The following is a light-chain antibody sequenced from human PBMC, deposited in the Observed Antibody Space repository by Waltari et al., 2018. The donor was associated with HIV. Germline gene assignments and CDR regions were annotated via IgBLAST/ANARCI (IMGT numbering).Light chain of an antibody. CDR2: DAS. J-gene: IGKJ2*03. Sequence: EIVMTQSPATLSVSLGERATLSCRASQSVSTYLAWYQQRPGQAPRLLIYDASTRATGIPDRFSGSGSGTDFTLKISRVEAEDVGVYYCMQGTHWPPYSFGQGTKLEIK. CDR1: QSVSTY. V-gene: IGKV3-15*01. CDR3: MQGTHWPPYS.